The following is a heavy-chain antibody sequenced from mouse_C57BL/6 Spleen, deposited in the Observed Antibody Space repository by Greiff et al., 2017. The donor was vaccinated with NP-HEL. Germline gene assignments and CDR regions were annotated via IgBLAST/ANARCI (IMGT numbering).Heavy chain of an antibody. CDR1: GFTFSDYG. Sequence: EVQGVESGGGLVKPGGSLKLSCAASGFTFSDYGMHWVRQAPEKGLEWVAYISSGSSTIYYADTVKGRSTISRDNAKNTLFLQMTSLRSEDTAMYYCARGDGYYGSAMDYWGQGTSVTVSS. J-gene: IGHJ4*01. V-gene: IGHV5-17*01. CDR3: ARGDGYYGSAMDY. D-gene: IGHD2-3*01. CDR2: ISSGSSTI.